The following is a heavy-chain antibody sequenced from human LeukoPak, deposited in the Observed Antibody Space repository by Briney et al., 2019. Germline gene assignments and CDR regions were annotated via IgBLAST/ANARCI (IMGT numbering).Heavy chain of an antibody. V-gene: IGHV3-66*04. CDR1: GITVNSTY. D-gene: IGHD6-19*01. CDR2: AYSDGNT. J-gene: IGHJ6*02. CDR3: ARLFGSGWPGYFYYAMDV. Sequence: GGSLRLSCAASGITVNSTYISWVRQAPGKGLEWVSVAYSDGNTYYAGSVKGRFTISRDNSKNTLFLQMNSLRVEDTAVYYCARLFGSGWPGYFYYAMDVWGQGTTVAVSS.